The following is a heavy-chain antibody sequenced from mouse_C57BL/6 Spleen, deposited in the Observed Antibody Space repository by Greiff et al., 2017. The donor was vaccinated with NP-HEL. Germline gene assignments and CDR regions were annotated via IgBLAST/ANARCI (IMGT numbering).Heavy chain of an antibody. V-gene: IGHV1-54*01. J-gene: IGHJ2*01. CDR3: ARDSNYFYYFDY. Sequence: QVQLKQSGAELVRPGTSVKVSCKASGYAFTNYLIEWVKQRPGQGLEWIGVINPGSGGTNYNEKFKGKATLTADKSSSTAYMQLSSLTSEDSAVYFCARDSNYFYYFDYWGQGTTLTVSS. CDR2: INPGSGGT. CDR1: GYAFTNYL. D-gene: IGHD2-5*01.